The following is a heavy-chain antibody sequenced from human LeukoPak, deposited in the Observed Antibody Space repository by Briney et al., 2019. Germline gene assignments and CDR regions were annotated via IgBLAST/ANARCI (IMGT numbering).Heavy chain of an antibody. CDR2: ISWNSGSI. D-gene: IGHD3-22*01. Sequence: GGSLRLSCAASGFTFDDYAMHWVRQAPGKGLEWVSDISWNSGSIGYADSVKGRFTISRDNAKNSLYLQMNSLRAEDTALYYCAKGRGSYYDSSGFDYWGQGTLVTVSS. J-gene: IGHJ4*02. V-gene: IGHV3-9*01. CDR3: AKGRGSYYDSSGFDY. CDR1: GFTFDDYA.